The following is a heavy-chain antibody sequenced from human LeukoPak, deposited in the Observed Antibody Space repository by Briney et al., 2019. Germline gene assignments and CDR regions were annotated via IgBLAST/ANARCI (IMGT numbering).Heavy chain of an antibody. D-gene: IGHD3-10*01. CDR2: IYSGVST. CDR1: GFIFSDYY. V-gene: IGHV3-53*01. Sequence: PGGSLRLSCPASGFIFSDYYMSWIRQAPGKGLEWVSGIYSGVSTYSADSVKGRFTISRDNSRNTLFLQMNSLRVEDTAVYYCARDATGAFDSWGQGTLVTVSS. J-gene: IGHJ4*02. CDR3: ARDATGAFDS.